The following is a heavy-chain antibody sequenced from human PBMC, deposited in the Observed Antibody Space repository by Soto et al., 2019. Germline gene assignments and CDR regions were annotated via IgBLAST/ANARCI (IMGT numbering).Heavy chain of an antibody. CDR3: ARGPYDFWSGYYPSYYYYYMDV. D-gene: IGHD3-3*01. V-gene: IGHV3-21*01. Sequence: EVQLVESGGGLVKPGGSLRLSCAASGFTFSSYSMNWVRQAPGKGLEWVSSISSSSSYIYYADSVKGRFTISRDNAKNSLYLQMNSLRAEDTAVYYCARGPYDFWSGYYPSYYYYYMDVWGKGTTVTDSS. CDR2: ISSSSSYI. CDR1: GFTFSSYS. J-gene: IGHJ6*03.